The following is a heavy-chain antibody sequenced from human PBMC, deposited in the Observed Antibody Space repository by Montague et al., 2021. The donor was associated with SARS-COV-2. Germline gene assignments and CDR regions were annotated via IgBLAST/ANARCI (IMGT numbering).Heavy chain of an antibody. J-gene: IGHJ3*02. V-gene: IGHV4-39*01. CDR1: GGSISSRSYY. CDR2: IHYSGST. D-gene: IGHD5-12*01. CDR3: ARHGDSGYEPDGFHI. Sequence: SETLSLTCTVSGGSISSRSYYWGWIRQSPGMGLEWIGSIHYSGSTFYNPSLKSRDTISVDTSKNQFSLRVSGVTAEDTTVYFCARHGDSGYEPDGFHIWGQGTRVTVSS.